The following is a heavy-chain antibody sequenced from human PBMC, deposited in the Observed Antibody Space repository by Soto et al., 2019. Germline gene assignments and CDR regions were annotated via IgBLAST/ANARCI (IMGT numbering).Heavy chain of an antibody. V-gene: IGHV4-31*03. D-gene: IGHD2-21*01. Sequence: SETLSLTCIVSGAALNSGNYYWSWIRQVPGRGLEWIGHIYVTGAVDYNPSLRDRITISQDTSERQFSLNLRLVTAADTAVYYCARLRIATNNYKWFDPWGQGTRVTVSS. J-gene: IGHJ5*02. CDR2: IYVTGAV. CDR3: ARLRIATNNYKWFDP. CDR1: GAALNSGNYY.